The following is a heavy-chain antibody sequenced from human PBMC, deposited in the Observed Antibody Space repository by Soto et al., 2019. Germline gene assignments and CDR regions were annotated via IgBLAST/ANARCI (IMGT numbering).Heavy chain of an antibody. V-gene: IGHV3-33*01. CDR1: GFTFSSYG. Sequence: QVQLVESGGGVVQPGRSLRLSCAASGFTFSSYGMHWVRQAPGKGLEWVAGIWYDGSNKYYADSVKGRFTISRDNSKNTLYLQMNSLRAEDTAVYYCARVDYYYYGMDVWGQGTTVTVSS. CDR2: IWYDGSNK. J-gene: IGHJ6*02. CDR3: ARVDYYYYGMDV.